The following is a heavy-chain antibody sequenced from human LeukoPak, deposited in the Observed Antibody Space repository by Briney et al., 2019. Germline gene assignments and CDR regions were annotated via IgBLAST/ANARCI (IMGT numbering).Heavy chain of an antibody. CDR1: GFTFSNYW. CDR3: ARAQINMDV. V-gene: IGHV3-7*01. Sequence: GGSLRLSCAASGFTFSNYWMTWVRQAPGKGLEWVANIKEDGSEKYFVDSVKGRFTISRDNAKNSLSLQMNSLRAEDTAVYYCARAQINMDVWGKGTTVIVSS. J-gene: IGHJ6*03. CDR2: IKEDGSEK.